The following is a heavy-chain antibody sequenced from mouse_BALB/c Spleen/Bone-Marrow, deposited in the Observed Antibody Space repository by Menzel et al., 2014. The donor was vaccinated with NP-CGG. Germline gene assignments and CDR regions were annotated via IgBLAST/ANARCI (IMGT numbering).Heavy chain of an antibody. CDR2: TNPSNGRT. Sequence: VKLMESGAELVKPGASAKLSCKASGCTFXSYWMHWVKQRPGQGLEWIGETNPSNGRTNYNEKFKSKATLTVDKSSSTAYMQLSSLTSEDSAVYYCARGGFDYWGQGTTLTVSS. CDR3: ARGGFDY. J-gene: IGHJ2*01. V-gene: IGHV1S81*02. CDR1: GCTFXSYW.